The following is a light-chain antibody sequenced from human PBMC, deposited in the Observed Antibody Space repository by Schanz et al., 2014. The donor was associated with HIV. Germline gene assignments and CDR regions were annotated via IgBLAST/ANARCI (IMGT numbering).Light chain of an antibody. Sequence: QTVVTQEPSFSVSPGGTVTLTCGLRSRSVSTEFYPSWYQKTPGQPPRTLIYNTNIRSFGVPYRFSGSIIGNKAALTITGAQADDESDYYCVLYMGSWVFGGGTKLTVL. CDR3: VLYMGSWV. CDR2: NTN. CDR1: SRSVSTEFY. V-gene: IGLV8-61*01. J-gene: IGLJ3*02.